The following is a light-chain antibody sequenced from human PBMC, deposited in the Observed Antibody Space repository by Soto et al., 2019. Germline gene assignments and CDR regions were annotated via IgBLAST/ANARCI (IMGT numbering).Light chain of an antibody. CDR1: HSISSSY. J-gene: IGKJ4*01. CDR3: QQYGSSPPIT. V-gene: IGKV3-20*01. Sequence: EIVLTQSPGTLSLSPGERATLSCRASHSISSSYLAWYQQKPGQAPRLLIYGASSRATGIPDRFSGSGSGTDFTLTISRLEPEDFAVYYCQQYGSSPPITFGRGTKVEIK. CDR2: GAS.